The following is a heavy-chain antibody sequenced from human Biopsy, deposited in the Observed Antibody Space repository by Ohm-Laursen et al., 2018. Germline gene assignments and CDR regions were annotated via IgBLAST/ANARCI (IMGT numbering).Heavy chain of an antibody. CDR1: GGSISGHF. J-gene: IGHJ3*02. CDR3: ARDEGLLRAFDI. V-gene: IGHV4-4*07. D-gene: IGHD1-26*01. CDR2: IYSNGNT. Sequence: SDTLSLTCLVSGGSISGHFWSWVRQPAGKGLEWIGRIYSNGNTNYNPSLKSRVSMSVDTSKNHFSLNLTSVTAADTAVYYCARDEGLLRAFDIWGQGTLGTVSS.